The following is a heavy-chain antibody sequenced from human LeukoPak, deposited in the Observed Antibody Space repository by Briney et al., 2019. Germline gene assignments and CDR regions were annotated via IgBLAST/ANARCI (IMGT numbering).Heavy chain of an antibody. CDR2: ISWQSNTR. CDR1: GLFFDDYG. V-gene: IGHV3-9*01. CDR3: VKDRDFWSGLDV. Sequence: GGSLRLSCAASGLFFDDYGMHWVRQVPGKGLEWVSGISWQSNTRKYADSVRGRFTISRDNAKNSLYLQMNSLKLEDTALYYCVKDRDFWSGLDVWDQGTMVTVS. D-gene: IGHD3-3*01. J-gene: IGHJ6*02.